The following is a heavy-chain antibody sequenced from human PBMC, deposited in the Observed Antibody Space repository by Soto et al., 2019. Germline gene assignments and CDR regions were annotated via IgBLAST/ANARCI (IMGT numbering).Heavy chain of an antibody. CDR2: IYYSGST. CDR3: ARREMMVRGGGRFDY. Sequence: QLQLQESGPGLVKPSETLSLTCTVSGGSISSSSYYWGWIRQPPGKGLEWIGSIYYSGSTYYNPSLKSRVTISVDTSKNQFSLKLSSVTAADTAVYYCARREMMVRGGGRFDYWGQGTLVTVSS. V-gene: IGHV4-39*01. CDR1: GGSISSSSYY. J-gene: IGHJ4*02. D-gene: IGHD3-10*01.